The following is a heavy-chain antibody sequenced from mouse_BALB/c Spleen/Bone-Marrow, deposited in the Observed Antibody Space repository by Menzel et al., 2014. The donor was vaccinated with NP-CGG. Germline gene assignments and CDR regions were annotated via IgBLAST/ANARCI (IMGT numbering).Heavy chain of an antibody. CDR1: GFNIKDTY. CDR3: ARRAARATGIAC. Sequence: EVQLAESGAELVKPGASVKLSCTASGFNIKDTYMHWVKQRPEQGLEWIGRIDPANGNTKYDPKFQGKATITADTSSNTAYLQLSSLTSEDTAVYYCARRAARATGIACWGQGTLVTVSA. V-gene: IGHV14-3*02. D-gene: IGHD3-1*01. CDR2: IDPANGNT. J-gene: IGHJ3*01.